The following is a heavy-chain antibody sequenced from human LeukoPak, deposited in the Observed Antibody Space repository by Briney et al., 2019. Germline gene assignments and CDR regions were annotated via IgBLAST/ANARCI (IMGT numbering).Heavy chain of an antibody. Sequence: GASVEVSCKASGYTFTTYGISWVRQAPGQGLEWMGWISAYNGNTNYTQKLQGRVTMTTDTSTSTAYMELRSLRSDDTAVYYCARDYIVSSSGWLPDAFDIWGQGTMVTVSS. CDR1: GYTFTTYG. V-gene: IGHV1-18*01. J-gene: IGHJ3*02. CDR2: ISAYNGNT. D-gene: IGHD6-19*01. CDR3: ARDYIVSSSGWLPDAFDI.